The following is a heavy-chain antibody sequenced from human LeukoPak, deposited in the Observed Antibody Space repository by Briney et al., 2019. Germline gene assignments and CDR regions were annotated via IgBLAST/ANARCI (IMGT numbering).Heavy chain of an antibody. V-gene: IGHV4-34*09. D-gene: IGHD3-3*01. Sequence: SETLSLTCAVYGGSFSGYYWSWIRQHPGKGLEWIGDIDYSGSTYYNPSLKSRVSISADTSKNQFSLKLSSVTAADTAVYYCARDHKIILGGTGFLDWFDLWGQGTLVTVSS. CDR2: IDYSGST. J-gene: IGHJ5*02. CDR3: ARDHKIILGGTGFLDWFDL. CDR1: GGSFSGYY.